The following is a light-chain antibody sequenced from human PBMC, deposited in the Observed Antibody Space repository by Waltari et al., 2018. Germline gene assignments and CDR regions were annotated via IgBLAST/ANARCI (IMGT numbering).Light chain of an antibody. CDR3: LSRDTTSTRV. J-gene: IGLJ3*02. CDR1: RLSRYY. CDR2: GQD. Sequence: SSELTQDPAVSVALGQTVSITCQGDRLSRYYASWYQQRPGQAPILILYGQDNRPSGSPDRFSGSTSGNTASLTITGAQAEDEADYYCLSRDTTSTRVFGGGTRLTV. V-gene: IGLV3-19*01.